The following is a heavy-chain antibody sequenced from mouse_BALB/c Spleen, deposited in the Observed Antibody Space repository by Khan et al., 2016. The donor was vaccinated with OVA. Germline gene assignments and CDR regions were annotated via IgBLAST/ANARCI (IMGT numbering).Heavy chain of an antibody. CDR1: GYSLTRYG. CDR3: ARLEDI. D-gene: IGHD1-3*01. J-gene: IGHJ2*01. Sequence: QVQLKQSGPGLVAPSQSLSITCTVYGYSLTRYGVHWVRQPPGKGLEWLGLIWAAGSTNYNSALMSRLSISKDNSKSQVFLKMNSLQTDDTAMYYCARLEDIWGQGTTLTVSS. V-gene: IGHV2-9*02. CDR2: IWAAGST.